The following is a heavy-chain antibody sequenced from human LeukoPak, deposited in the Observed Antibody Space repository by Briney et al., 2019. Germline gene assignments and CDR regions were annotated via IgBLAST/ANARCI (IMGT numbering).Heavy chain of an antibody. CDR2: ISGGSRYT. V-gene: IGHV3-11*05. CDR1: GFTFSDYY. J-gene: IGHJ4*02. Sequence: GGSLILSCAASGFTFSDYYMSWIRQAPGKGLERVSYISGGSRYTNYADSVKGRFTISRDNAKNSLYLQMNSLRAEDTAVYYCARGYGSGSCFDFWGQGTLVTVSS. D-gene: IGHD3-10*01. CDR3: ARGYGSGSCFDF.